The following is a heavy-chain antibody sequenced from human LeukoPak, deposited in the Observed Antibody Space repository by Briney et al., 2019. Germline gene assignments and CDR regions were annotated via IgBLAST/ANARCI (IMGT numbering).Heavy chain of an antibody. V-gene: IGHV3-33*01. CDR3: ARDVGRYSGYADY. J-gene: IGHJ4*02. Sequence: PGRSLRLSCAASGFTFSSYGMHWVRQAPGKGLEWVAVIWYDGSNKYYADSVKGRFTISRDNSKNTLYLQMNSLRADDTAVYYCARDVGRYSGYADYWGQGTLVTVSS. D-gene: IGHD5-12*01. CDR1: GFTFSSYG. CDR2: IWYDGSNK.